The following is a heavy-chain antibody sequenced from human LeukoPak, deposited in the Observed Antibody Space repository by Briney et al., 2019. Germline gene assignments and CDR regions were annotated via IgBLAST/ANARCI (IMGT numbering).Heavy chain of an antibody. D-gene: IGHD2-15*01. CDR3: AKAMVVAYYFDH. V-gene: IGHV3-23*01. Sequence: GGSLRLSCAASGFTFSNYAMSWVRQAPGKGLEWVSAIVPSGGNTFYAGSVKGQFTTSRDNSKNTLYLQMSSLRAEDTAIYYCAKAMVVAYYFDHWGQGTLVSVSS. CDR1: GFTFSNYA. CDR2: IVPSGGNT. J-gene: IGHJ4*02.